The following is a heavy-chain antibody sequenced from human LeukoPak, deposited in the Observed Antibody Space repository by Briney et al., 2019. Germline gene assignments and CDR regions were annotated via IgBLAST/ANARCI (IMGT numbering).Heavy chain of an antibody. J-gene: IGHJ3*01. D-gene: IGHD6-13*01. CDR2: IYYTGST. Sequence: KPSETLSLTCTVSGGSIGSHYWSWVRQPPGKGLEWLGYIYYTGSTNYNPPLKSRGTISVDTSKNQLSLKLSSVSAADSAVYYSARRYSSSLGLGFDVWSEERLVSVSS. CDR3: ARRYSSSLGLGFDV. CDR1: GGSIGSHY. V-gene: IGHV4-59*11.